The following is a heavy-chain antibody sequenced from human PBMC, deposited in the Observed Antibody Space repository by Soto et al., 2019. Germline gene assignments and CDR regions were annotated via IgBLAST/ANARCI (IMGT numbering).Heavy chain of an antibody. V-gene: IGHV3-23*01. J-gene: IGHJ6*02. CDR3: AKSKDIVVVPAASYYYYGMDV. CDR1: GFTFSSYA. D-gene: IGHD2-2*01. CDR2: ISGSGGST. Sequence: LILSCAASGFTFSSYAMSWVRQAPGKGLEWVSAISGSGGSTYYADSVKGRFTISRDNSKNTLYLQMNSLRAEDTAVYYCAKSKDIVVVPAASYYYYGMDVWGQGTTVTVSS.